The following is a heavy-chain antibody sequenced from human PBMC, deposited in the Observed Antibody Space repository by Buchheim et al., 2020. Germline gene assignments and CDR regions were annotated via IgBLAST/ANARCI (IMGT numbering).Heavy chain of an antibody. CDR3: ARDLGQLVPLGRFDP. Sequence: QVQLQESGPGLVKPSQTLSLPCTVSGGSISSGGSYWSWIRQPPGKGLEWIGYIYYSGSTYYNPSLKSRVTIPVETSKTQFSLKLSSVTAADTAVYYCARDLGQLVPLGRFDPWGQGTL. D-gene: IGHD6-6*01. J-gene: IGHJ5*02. CDR2: IYYSGST. V-gene: IGHV4-31*03. CDR1: GGSISSGGSY.